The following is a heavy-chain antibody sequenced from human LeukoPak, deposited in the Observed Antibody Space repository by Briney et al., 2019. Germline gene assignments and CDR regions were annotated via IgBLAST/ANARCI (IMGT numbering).Heavy chain of an antibody. CDR2: ITTSGSST. D-gene: IGHD1-7*01. J-gene: IGHJ4*02. CDR1: GFTFSNYA. CDR3: AKNGAGTTANFDY. V-gene: IGHV3-23*01. Sequence: GGSLRLSCVASGFTFSNYAMSWVRQAPGKGLEWVSDITTSGSSTYYADSMKVRFTISRDNSKNTLYLQMNSLRAEDTAIYYCAKNGAGTTANFDYWGQGTLVAVSS.